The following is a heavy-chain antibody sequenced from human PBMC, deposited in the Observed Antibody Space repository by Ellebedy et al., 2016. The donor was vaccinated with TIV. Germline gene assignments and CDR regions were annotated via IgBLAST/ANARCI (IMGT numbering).Heavy chain of an antibody. D-gene: IGHD3-16*01. CDR2: SSYIGST. CDR3: ARGGGETNRDYEFDF. V-gene: IGHV4-59*01. J-gene: IGHJ4*02. CDR1: GPSFSIST. Sequence: SETLSLXXTASGPSFSISTWAWTRHPQGKGLEWLGCSSYIGSTNYNPSLGSRVTISLDTSKNQFSLNLNSVTAADAATYYCARGGGETNRDYEFDFWGQGTLVTVSS.